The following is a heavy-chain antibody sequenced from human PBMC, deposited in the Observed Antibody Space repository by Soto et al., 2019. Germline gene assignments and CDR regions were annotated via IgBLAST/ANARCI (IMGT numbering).Heavy chain of an antibody. CDR2: ISYDGSNK. Sequence: GGSLILSCEASGFTFSSYAMHWVRPAPGKGLEWVAVISYDGSNKYYADSVKGRFTISRDNSKNTLYLQMNSLRAEDTAVYYCARVIRRHITMILPAPYWGQGTLVTVSS. CDR3: ARVIRRHITMILPAPY. V-gene: IGHV3-30-3*01. CDR1: GFTFSSYA. J-gene: IGHJ4*02. D-gene: IGHD3-22*01.